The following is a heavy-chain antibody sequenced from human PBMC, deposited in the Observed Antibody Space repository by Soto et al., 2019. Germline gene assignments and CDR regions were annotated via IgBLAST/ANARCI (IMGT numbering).Heavy chain of an antibody. D-gene: IGHD3-3*01. J-gene: IGHJ4*02. V-gene: IGHV3-9*01. Sequence: EVQLVESGGGLVQPGRSLRLSCAASGFTFDDYAMHWVRQAPGKGLEWVSGISWNSGSIGYADSVKGRFTISRDNAKNSLYLQMNSLRAEDTALYYCAKDMGPSYDFWSGYYFDYWGQGTLVTVSS. CDR1: GFTFDDYA. CDR2: ISWNSGSI. CDR3: AKDMGPSYDFWSGYYFDY.